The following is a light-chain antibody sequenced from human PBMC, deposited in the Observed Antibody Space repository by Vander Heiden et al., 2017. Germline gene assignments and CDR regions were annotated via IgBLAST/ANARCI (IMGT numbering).Light chain of an antibody. CDR2: GAS. CDR1: QSVSSN. CDR3: QQYNKWPPMYT. V-gene: IGKV3-15*01. Sequence: LVMTQSPATLSVSPGERATLSCRASQSVSSNLAWYQQKPGQAPRLLIYGASTRATGIPARFSGSGSGTEFTLTISSLQSEDFAIYYCQQYNKWPPMYTFGQGTKLEIK. J-gene: IGKJ2*01.